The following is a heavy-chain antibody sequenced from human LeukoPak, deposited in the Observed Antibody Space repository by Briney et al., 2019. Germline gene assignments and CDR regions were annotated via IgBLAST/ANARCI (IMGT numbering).Heavy chain of an antibody. D-gene: IGHD3-16*02. J-gene: IGHJ4*02. V-gene: IGHV3-23*01. CDR1: GFTFNNYA. CDR3: ARVVGDYVWGSYRIFDY. CDR2: ISGSGGST. Sequence: GGSLRLSCAASGFTFNNYAMSWVRQAPGKGLEWVSAISGSGGSTYYADSVKGRFTISIDNFKNTLYLQMNSLRAEDTAVYYCARVVGDYVWGSYRIFDYWGQGTLVTVSS.